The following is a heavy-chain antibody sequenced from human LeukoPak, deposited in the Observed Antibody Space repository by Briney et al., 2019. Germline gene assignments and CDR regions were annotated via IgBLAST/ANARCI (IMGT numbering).Heavy chain of an antibody. V-gene: IGHV3-7*03. Sequence: GGSLRLSCVVSGFPFSNSWMYWVRQAPGKGLEGVANIKKDGSGISYVASVKGRFIISRDNAMNSLYLQMNSLRVEDTAVYFCAGGNSIDVWGKGTAVTVSS. CDR3: AGGNSIDV. D-gene: IGHD3-16*01. J-gene: IGHJ6*04. CDR2: IKKDGSGI. CDR1: GFPFSNSW.